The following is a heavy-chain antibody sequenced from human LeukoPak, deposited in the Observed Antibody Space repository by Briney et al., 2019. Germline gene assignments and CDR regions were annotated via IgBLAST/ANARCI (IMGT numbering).Heavy chain of an antibody. D-gene: IGHD3-9*01. CDR3: ARGELRYSDY. CDR2: ISSSSAI. V-gene: IGHV3-48*02. J-gene: IGHJ4*02. CDR1: GFTFSSYT. Sequence: GGSLRLSCAASGFTFSSYTMNWVRQAPGKGLEWVSSISSSSAIYYAASVKGRFTISRDNAKNSLYLQMNSLRDEDTAVYYCARGELRYSDYWGQGTLVTVSS.